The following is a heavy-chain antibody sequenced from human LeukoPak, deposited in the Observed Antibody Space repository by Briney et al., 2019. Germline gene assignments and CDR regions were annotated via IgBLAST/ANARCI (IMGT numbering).Heavy chain of an antibody. CDR1: GFTFSSYS. CDR3: ARLRSDGSGSYSAYYFDY. V-gene: IGHV3-48*04. CDR2: ISSSSSTI. Sequence: GRSLRLSCAASGFTFSSYSMNWVRQAPGKGLEWVSYISSSSSTIYYADSVKGRFTISRDNAKNSLYLQMNSLRAEDTAVYYCARLRSDGSGSYSAYYFDYWGQGTLVTVSS. J-gene: IGHJ4*02. D-gene: IGHD3-10*01.